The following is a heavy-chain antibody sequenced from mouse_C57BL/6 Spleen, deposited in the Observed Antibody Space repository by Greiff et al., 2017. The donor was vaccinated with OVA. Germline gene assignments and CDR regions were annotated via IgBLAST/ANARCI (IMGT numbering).Heavy chain of an antibody. CDR3: ALTMVTTFDY. D-gene: IGHD2-2*01. CDR2: IYPGDGDT. Sequence: VQLQQSGPELVKPGASVKISCKASGYAFSSSWMNWVKQRPGKGLEWIGRIYPGDGDTNYNGKFKGKATLTADKSSSTAYMQLSSLTSEDSAVYFCALTMVTTFDYWGQGTTLTVSS. V-gene: IGHV1-82*01. J-gene: IGHJ2*01. CDR1: GYAFSSSW.